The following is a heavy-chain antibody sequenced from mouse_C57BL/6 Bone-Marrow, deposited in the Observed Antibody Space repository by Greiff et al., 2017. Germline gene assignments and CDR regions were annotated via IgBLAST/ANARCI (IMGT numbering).Heavy chain of an antibody. CDR2: ISDGGSYT. V-gene: IGHV5-4*01. CDR3: ARGIKDGSSFYAMDY. Sequence: EVQVVESGGGLVKPGGSLKLSCAASGFTFSSYAMSWVRQTPEKRLEWVATISDGGSYTYYPDNVKGRFTISRDNAKNNLYLQMSHLKSEDTAMYYCARGIKDGSSFYAMDYWGQGTSVTVSS. CDR1: GFTFSSYA. J-gene: IGHJ4*01. D-gene: IGHD1-1*01.